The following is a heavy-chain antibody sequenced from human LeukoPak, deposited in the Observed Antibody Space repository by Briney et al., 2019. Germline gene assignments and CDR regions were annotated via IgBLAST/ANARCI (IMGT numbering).Heavy chain of an antibody. D-gene: IGHD3-22*01. Sequence: GRSLRLSCAASRFSFSNHAMHWVRQGPGKGLDWVAVISYERQTANYADSVKGRFTVSRDNSKNMPYLQMNSLRPEDTGVYYCARASYDSNGYLLDYWGQGTLVTVSS. V-gene: IGHV3-30*04. CDR3: ARASYDSNGYLLDY. J-gene: IGHJ4*02. CDR1: RFSFSNHA. CDR2: ISYERQTA.